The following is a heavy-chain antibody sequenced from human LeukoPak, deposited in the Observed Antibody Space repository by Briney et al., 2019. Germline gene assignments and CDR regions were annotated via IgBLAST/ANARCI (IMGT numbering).Heavy chain of an antibody. CDR1: GFTFSSYG. V-gene: IGHV3-30*18. D-gene: IGHD3-10*01. CDR3: AKDYYGTGSYSYYYGMDV. CDR2: ISYDGSNK. Sequence: PGRSLRLSCAASGFTFSSYGVHWGRQAPGKGLEWVAVISYDGSNKYYADSVKGRFTISRDNSKNTLYLQMNSLRAEDTAVYYCAKDYYGTGSYSYYYGMDVWGQGTTVTVSS. J-gene: IGHJ6*02.